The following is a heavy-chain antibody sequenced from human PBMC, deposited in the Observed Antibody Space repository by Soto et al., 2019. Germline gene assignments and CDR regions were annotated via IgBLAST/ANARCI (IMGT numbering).Heavy chain of an antibody. CDR2: ISYDGSNK. CDR3: AKDAEDIVVVPAAIRSYYYYGMDV. D-gene: IGHD2-2*02. CDR1: GFTFSSYG. V-gene: IGHV3-30*18. Sequence: GGSLRLSCAASGFTFSSYGMHWVRQAPGKGLEWVAVISYDGSNKYYADSVKGRFTISRDNSKNTLYLQMNSLRAEDTAVYYCAKDAEDIVVVPAAIRSYYYYGMDVWGQGTTVTVTS. J-gene: IGHJ6*02.